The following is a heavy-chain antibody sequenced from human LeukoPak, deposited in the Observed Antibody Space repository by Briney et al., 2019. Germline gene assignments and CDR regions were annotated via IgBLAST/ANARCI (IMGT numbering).Heavy chain of an antibody. J-gene: IGHJ4*02. CDR2: IYSGTTT. V-gene: IGHV3-53*05. CDR1: GFSVGDKY. CDR3: ARGEDIDY. Sequence: GGSLRLSCAPSGFSVGDKYMAWVRQAPGKGLEWVSVIYSGTTTYYADSVKGRFTISRDNSKNTLYLQMNSLRAEDTAVYYCARGEDIDYWGQGTLVTVSS.